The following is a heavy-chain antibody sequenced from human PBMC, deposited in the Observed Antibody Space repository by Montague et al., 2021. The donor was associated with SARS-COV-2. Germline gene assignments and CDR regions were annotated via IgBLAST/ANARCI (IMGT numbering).Heavy chain of an antibody. CDR1: GDSVRTYSYY. CDR3: ARDMRMVANVVELVDAVVSGFDN. Sequence: SETLSLTCTVSGDSVRTYSYYWGWIRQPPGKGLEWIGSIYYGGSTTYNPSLKSRVTISVDTSRNLSSLKLTSVTAADTAVYYCARDMRMVANVVELVDAVVSGFDNWGQGTMVTVSS. CDR2: IYYGGST. D-gene: IGHD2-15*01. J-gene: IGHJ3*02. V-gene: IGHV4-39*07.